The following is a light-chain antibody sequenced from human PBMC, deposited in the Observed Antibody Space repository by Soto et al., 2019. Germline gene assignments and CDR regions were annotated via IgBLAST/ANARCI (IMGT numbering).Light chain of an antibody. CDR1: QSIDRW. CDR2: DAS. V-gene: IGKV1-5*01. J-gene: IGKJ2*03. CDR3: QQYNHYYS. Sequence: DIQLTQSPSTLSASVGDRVTITCRASQSIDRWLAWYQQKLGKAPELLIHDASSLESGVPSRFSGSGSGIEFTLTINSLQPDDFATYYCQQYNHYYSFGQGTKLEIK.